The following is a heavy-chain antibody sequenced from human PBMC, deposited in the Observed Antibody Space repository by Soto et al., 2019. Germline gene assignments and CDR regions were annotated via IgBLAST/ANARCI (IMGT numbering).Heavy chain of an antibody. D-gene: IGHD1-1*01. CDR1: GGSVNSGGYH. CDR2: IYYSGST. V-gene: IGHV4-31*03. Sequence: QVQLQESGPGQVKPSQTLSLTCTVSGGSVNSGGYHWNWIRHHPGKGLEWIGDIYYSGSTYYNPSLKSRVIISRDTSTNHFSLHLSALTAADTAVHYCARAPIPNWNYYGMDVWGQGTTVTVSS. CDR3: ARAPIPNWNYYGMDV. J-gene: IGHJ6*02.